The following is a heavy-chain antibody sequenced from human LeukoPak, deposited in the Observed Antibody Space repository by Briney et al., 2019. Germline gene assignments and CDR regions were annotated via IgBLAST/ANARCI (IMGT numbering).Heavy chain of an antibody. CDR3: ARRDIVVVPAAIEREQYYYYYMDV. Sequence: PGGSLRFSGAASGFTFSSYSMTWVRQGPGKGWKGFSSISSGSSYIYYADSVKGRFTISRDNAKDSLYLKMNSLRAEDRAVYYCARRDIVVVPAAIEREQYYYYYMDVWGKGTTVTVSS. CDR1: GFTFSSYS. CDR2: ISSGSSYI. J-gene: IGHJ6*03. V-gene: IGHV3-21*01. D-gene: IGHD2-2*02.